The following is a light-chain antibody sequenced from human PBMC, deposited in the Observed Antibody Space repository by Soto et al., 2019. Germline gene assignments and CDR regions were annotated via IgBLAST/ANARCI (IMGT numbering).Light chain of an antibody. CDR3: AAWDDSLNGYV. CDR1: SSNIGSNT. CDR2: NNN. Sequence: QSVLTQPPSASGTPGQRVTISCSGSSSNIGSNTVNWYQQLPGTAPKLLIYNNNQRPSGVPDRFSGSKYGTSASLAISGLQSEDEADYYCAAWDDSLNGYVFGTGTKLTVL. V-gene: IGLV1-44*01. J-gene: IGLJ1*01.